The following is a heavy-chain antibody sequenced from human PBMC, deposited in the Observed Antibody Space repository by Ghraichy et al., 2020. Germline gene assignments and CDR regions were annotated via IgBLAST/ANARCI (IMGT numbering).Heavy chain of an antibody. CDR3: ARAYTYYYDSSGYRPFDY. D-gene: IGHD3-22*01. Sequence: ASVKVSCKASGYTFTSYYMHWVRQAPGQGLEWMGIINPSGGSTSYAQKFQGRVTMTRDTSTSTVYMELSSLRSEDTAVYYCARAYTYYYDSSGYRPFDYWGQGTLVTVSS. CDR1: GYTFTSYY. J-gene: IGHJ4*02. V-gene: IGHV1-46*01. CDR2: INPSGGST.